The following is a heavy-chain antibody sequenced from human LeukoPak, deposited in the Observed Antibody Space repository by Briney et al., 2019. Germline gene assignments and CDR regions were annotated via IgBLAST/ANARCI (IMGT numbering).Heavy chain of an antibody. D-gene: IGHD3-10*01. Sequence: SGPTLVKPTQTLTLTCTFSGFSVNSYAVGVGWIRQPPGKALEWLAIIYWDDDKRYRPSLKNRLSITKDPSGNQVVLTLTNMDPADTGTYWRVHSERQVVGEYWGQGALVTVSA. CDR2: IYWDDDK. CDR1: GFSVNSYAVG. V-gene: IGHV2-5*02. CDR3: VHSERQVVGEY. J-gene: IGHJ4*02.